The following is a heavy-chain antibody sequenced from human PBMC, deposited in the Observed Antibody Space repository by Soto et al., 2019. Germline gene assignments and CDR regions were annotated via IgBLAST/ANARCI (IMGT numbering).Heavy chain of an antibody. V-gene: IGHV5-51*01. Sequence: GESLKISCKGSGYSFTTYWIGWVRQMPGKGLEWMGIVYPGDSDTRYSPSFQGQVTISADKSISIAYLQWSSLKASDTALYYCARRRTHQPLLAYWGQGTRVTVSS. J-gene: IGHJ4*02. CDR1: GYSFTTYW. CDR3: ARRRTHQPLLAY. CDR2: VYPGDSDT.